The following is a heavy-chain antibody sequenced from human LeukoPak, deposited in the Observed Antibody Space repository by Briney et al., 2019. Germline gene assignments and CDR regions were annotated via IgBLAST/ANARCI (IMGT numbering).Heavy chain of an antibody. V-gene: IGHV4-4*07. CDR2: IYTDGST. Sequence: PSETLSLTCTVSGGSISNYYWTWIRQPAGKGLEWIGHIYTDGSTNYNPSLKSRVTLSVDTSKSHFSLKLISVPAADTAVYYCARGTGLFDYWGQGTLVTVSS. CDR1: GGSISNYY. CDR3: ARGTGLFDY. J-gene: IGHJ4*02.